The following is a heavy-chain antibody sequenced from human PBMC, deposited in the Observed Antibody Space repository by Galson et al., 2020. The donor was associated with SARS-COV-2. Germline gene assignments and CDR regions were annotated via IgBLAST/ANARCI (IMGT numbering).Heavy chain of an antibody. CDR1: GGSISTTYYY. Sequence: SETLSLTCTVSGGSISTTYYYWDCISQSPGKGLEWIGSVFYSGSTYSHPSLKSRVTMSVDTSKIEFSLTLSSVTAADTAVYYCARRGYTYGYIDYWGQGTLVTVSS. D-gene: IGHD5-18*01. J-gene: IGHJ4*02. V-gene: IGHV4-39*01. CDR2: VFYSGST. CDR3: ARRGYTYGYIDY.